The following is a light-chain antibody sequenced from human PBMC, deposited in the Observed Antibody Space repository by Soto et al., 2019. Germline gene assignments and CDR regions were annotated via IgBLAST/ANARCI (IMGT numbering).Light chain of an antibody. J-gene: IGKJ2*01. CDR3: QQTYSAPPT. CDR1: QGITDY. CDR2: SAS. Sequence: DIQMTQSPSSLSASVGDRVAITCRAGQGITDYLNWYQQKAGKAPKLPISSASRLQSGVPSRFSGYRSGTDFTLTINSLQPEDFATYYCQQTYSAPPTFGQGTKLE. V-gene: IGKV1-39*01.